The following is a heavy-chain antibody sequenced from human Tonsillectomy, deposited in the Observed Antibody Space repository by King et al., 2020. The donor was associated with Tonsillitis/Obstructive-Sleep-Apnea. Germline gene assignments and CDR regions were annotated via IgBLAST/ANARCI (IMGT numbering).Heavy chain of an antibody. D-gene: IGHD3-10*01. CDR2: IIHSGST. V-gene: IGHV4-34*12. CDR1: GGSFSGDY. CDR3: ARLLLLTMIQGDAFDI. J-gene: IGHJ3*02. Sequence: VQLQQWGAGLLKPSETLSLTCAGYGGSFSGDYWSWFRQPPGQGLEWIGEIIHSGSTNYNPSLKSRVTISVDTSKNQFSLKLRSVTAADTAVYYCARLLLLTMIQGDAFDIWGQGTMVTVSS.